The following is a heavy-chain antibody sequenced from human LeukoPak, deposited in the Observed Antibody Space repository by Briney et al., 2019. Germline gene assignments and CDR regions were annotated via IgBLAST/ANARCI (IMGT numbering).Heavy chain of an antibody. D-gene: IGHD6-19*01. CDR1: GFTFSTYS. V-gene: IGHV3-21*01. Sequence: GGSLRLSCAASGFTFSTYSMNWVRQAPGKGLEWVSSISSSTNYIYYADPVKGRFTISRDNAKNSLYLQMNSLRAEDTAVYYCARAFASGWSPFDYWGQGTLVTVSS. CDR3: ARAFASGWSPFDY. J-gene: IGHJ4*02. CDR2: ISSSTNYI.